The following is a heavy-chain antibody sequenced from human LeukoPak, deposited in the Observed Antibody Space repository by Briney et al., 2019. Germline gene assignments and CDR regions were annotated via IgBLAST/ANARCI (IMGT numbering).Heavy chain of an antibody. J-gene: IGHJ6*02. CDR3: ARLNEVAAAGPGMDV. D-gene: IGHD6-13*01. V-gene: IGHV5-51*01. CDR1: GYSFTSYW. CDR2: IYPGDSDT. Sequence: GQSLKISCKGSGYSFTSYWIGWVRQMPGKGLEWMGIIYPGDSDTRYSPSFQGQVTISADKSISTAYLQWSSLKASDTAMYYCARLNEVAAAGPGMDVWGQGTTVTVSS.